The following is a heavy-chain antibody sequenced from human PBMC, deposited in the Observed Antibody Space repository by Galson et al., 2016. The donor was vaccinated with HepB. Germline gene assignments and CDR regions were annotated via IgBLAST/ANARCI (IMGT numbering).Heavy chain of an antibody. Sequence: ETLSPTCAVSGVSISSSDWWSWVRQPPGQGLEWIGQIFHSGRVNYTPSLASRVTISIDTSNTHFSLRLTSVTSAETALYSCARQCWGGPRDYWGQGILVTVSS. CDR3: ARQCWGGPRDY. CDR2: IFHSGRV. CDR1: GVSISSSDW. J-gene: IGHJ4*02. V-gene: IGHV4-4*01. D-gene: IGHD3-10*02.